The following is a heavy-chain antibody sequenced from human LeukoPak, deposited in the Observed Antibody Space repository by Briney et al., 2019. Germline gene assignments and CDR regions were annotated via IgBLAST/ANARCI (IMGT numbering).Heavy chain of an antibody. CDR3: AKPRDGGRYDFWSGYLDY. CDR1: GFTFSSYG. Sequence: GGSLRLSCAASGFTFSSYGMHWVRQAPGKGLGWVAFIRYDGSNKYYADSVKGRFTISRDNSKNTLYLQMNSLRAEDTAVYYCAKPRDGGRYDFWSGYLDYWGQGTLVTVSS. CDR2: IRYDGSNK. J-gene: IGHJ4*02. V-gene: IGHV3-30*02. D-gene: IGHD3-3*01.